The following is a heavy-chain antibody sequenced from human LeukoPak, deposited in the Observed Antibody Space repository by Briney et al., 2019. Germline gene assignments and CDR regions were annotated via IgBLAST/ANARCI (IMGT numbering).Heavy chain of an antibody. D-gene: IGHD5-18*01. CDR3: ARDRGYRGRWDY. CDR2: ISVYNGNT. CDR1: GYTFISYG. Sequence: ASVKVSCKASGYTFISYGINWVRQAPGQGLEWMGWISVYNGNTKYAQKLRGGVTMTTETSTSTVYMELRSLRSDDTAVYYCARDRGYRGRWDYWGQGTLVTVSS. J-gene: IGHJ4*02. V-gene: IGHV1-18*01.